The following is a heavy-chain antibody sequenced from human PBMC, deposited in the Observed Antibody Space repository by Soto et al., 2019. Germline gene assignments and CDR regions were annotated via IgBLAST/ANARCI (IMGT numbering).Heavy chain of an antibody. D-gene: IGHD6-19*01. CDR2: ISYDGSNK. CDR3: AKDLGYSSAPDY. Sequence: GGSLRLSCAASGFTFSSYAMSWVRQAPGKGLEWVAVISYDGSNKYYADSVKGRFTISRDNSKNTLYLQMNSLRAEDTAVYYCAKDLGYSSAPDYWGQGTLVTVSS. V-gene: IGHV3-30*18. J-gene: IGHJ4*02. CDR1: GFTFSSYA.